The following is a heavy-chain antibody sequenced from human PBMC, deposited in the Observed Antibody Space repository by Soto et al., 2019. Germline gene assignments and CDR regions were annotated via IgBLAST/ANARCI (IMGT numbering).Heavy chain of an antibody. CDR3: ARENDILTGYGVDP. V-gene: IGHV4-59*01. D-gene: IGHD3-9*01. CDR2: IYYSGST. J-gene: IGHJ5*02. CDR1: GGSISSYY. Sequence: SETLSLTCTVSGGSISSYYWSWIRQPPGKGLEWIGYIYYSGSTNYNPSLKSRVTISVDTSKNQFSLKLSSVTAADTAVYYCARENDILTGYGVDPWGQGTLVT.